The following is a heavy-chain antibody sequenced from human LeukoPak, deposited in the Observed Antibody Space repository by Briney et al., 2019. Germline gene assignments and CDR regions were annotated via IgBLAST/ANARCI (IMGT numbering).Heavy chain of an antibody. V-gene: IGHV4-39*01. D-gene: IGHD3-10*01. CDR2: IYYSGST. CDR1: GGSISSSNYY. CDR3: ARTRLLWFGESPSAYNWFDP. J-gene: IGHJ5*02. Sequence: SETLSLTCTVSGGSISSSNYYWGWIRQPPGNGLEWIGSIYYSGSTYYNPSLKSRVTIFVDTSKNQFSLKVSSVTAADTAVYYCARTRLLWFGESPSAYNWFDPWGQGTLVTVSS.